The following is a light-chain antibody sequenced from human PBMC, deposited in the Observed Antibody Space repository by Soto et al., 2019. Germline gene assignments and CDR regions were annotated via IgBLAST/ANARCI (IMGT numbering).Light chain of an antibody. Sequence: IEMTQSPSSVSASVGDRVTITCRASQDIRSRLAWYQHKPGKAPNLLIYSATTLQSGVPYRFSGSGSGTYFTLTISSLQPEDFATYYCQQVNILPPVFGGGTRVEI. V-gene: IGKV1-12*01. CDR2: SAT. CDR1: QDIRSR. J-gene: IGKJ4*01. CDR3: QQVNILPPV.